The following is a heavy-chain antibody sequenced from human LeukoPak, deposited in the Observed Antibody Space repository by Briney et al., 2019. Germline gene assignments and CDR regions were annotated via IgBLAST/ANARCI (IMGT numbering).Heavy chain of an antibody. CDR1: GFTFSDFY. Sequence: GGSLRLSCAASGFTFSDFYMTSIRQAPGKGLEWVSYIDNTATIKYYADSVKGRFTISRDNAKKSLYLQMDSLRADDTARYYCVRGGDYGDPDLDYWGQGTLVTVSS. J-gene: IGHJ4*02. CDR2: IDNTATIK. CDR3: VRGGDYGDPDLDY. V-gene: IGHV3-11*01. D-gene: IGHD4-17*01.